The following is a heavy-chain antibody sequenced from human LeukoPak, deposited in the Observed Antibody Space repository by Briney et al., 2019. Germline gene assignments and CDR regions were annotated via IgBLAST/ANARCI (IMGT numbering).Heavy chain of an antibody. D-gene: IGHD3-22*01. CDR1: GYTFTGYY. V-gene: IGHV1-2*02. J-gene: IGHJ4*02. CDR2: INPNSGGT. CDR3: ARSSGGNYYANNGYYSDY. Sequence: VAPVKVSCKASGYTFTGYYMHWVRQAPGQGLEWMGWINPNSGGTNYAQKFQGRVTMTRDTSISTAYMELSRLRSDDTAVYYCARSSGGNYYANNGYYSDYWGQGTLVTVSS.